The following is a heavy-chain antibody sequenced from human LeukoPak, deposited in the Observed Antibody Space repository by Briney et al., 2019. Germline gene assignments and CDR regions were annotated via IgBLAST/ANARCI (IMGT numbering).Heavy chain of an antibody. D-gene: IGHD2-2*01. CDR3: ASAKDIVVVPAAPDY. CDR2: INTDGSST. J-gene: IGHJ4*02. Sequence: GGSLRLSCAASGFTFSSYWMHWVRQAPGKGLVWVSRINTDGSSTSYADSVKGRFTISRDNAKNTLYLQMNSLRAEDTAVYYCASAKDIVVVPAAPDYWGQGTLVTVSS. CDR1: GFTFSSYW. V-gene: IGHV3-74*01.